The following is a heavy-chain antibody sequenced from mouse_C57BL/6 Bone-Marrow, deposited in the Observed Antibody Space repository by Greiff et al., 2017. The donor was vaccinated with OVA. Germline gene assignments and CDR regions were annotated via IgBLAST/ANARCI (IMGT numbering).Heavy chain of an antibody. Sequence: EVQLVESGPGLVKPSQSLSLTCSVTGYSITSGYYWNWIRQFPGNKLEWMGYISYDGSNNYNPSLKNRISITRDTSKNQFFLTLNAVTTEDTATYYCARGGYDERVWFAYWGQGTLVTVSA. CDR3: ARGGYDERVWFAY. J-gene: IGHJ3*01. CDR1: GYSITSGYY. D-gene: IGHD2-2*01. CDR2: ISYDGSN. V-gene: IGHV3-6*01.